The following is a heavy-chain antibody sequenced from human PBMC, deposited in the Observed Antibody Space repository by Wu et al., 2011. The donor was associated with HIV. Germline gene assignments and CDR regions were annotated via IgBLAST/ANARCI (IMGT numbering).Heavy chain of an antibody. CDR1: GYTFIDYH. CDR3: TTAGFDF. CDR2: IDPEDGKT. J-gene: IGHJ4*02. Sequence: VQLVQSGAEVKKPGASVKVSCKASGYTFIDYHLFWVQQAPGKGLEWLGLIDPEDGKTEYADKFQGRFTITADTSSETTFLEVNTLRTDDTAMFYCTTAGFDFWGQGTLVTVSS. V-gene: IGHV1-69-2*01.